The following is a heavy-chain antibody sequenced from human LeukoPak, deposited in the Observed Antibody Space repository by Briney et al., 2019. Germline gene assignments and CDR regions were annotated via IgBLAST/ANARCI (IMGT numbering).Heavy chain of an antibody. J-gene: IGHJ4*02. CDR1: SFTFSNYW. CDR2: IKQDESEK. Sequence: PGGSLRLSCAASSFTFSNYWMTWVRQAPGKGLEWVANIKQDESEKDYVDSVKGRFTISRDNAKNSLYLQMNSLRAEDTAVYYCARAHEAFYYGSGSHPSHFDYWGQGTLVTVSS. CDR3: ARAHEAFYYGSGSHPSHFDY. V-gene: IGHV3-7*01. D-gene: IGHD3-10*01.